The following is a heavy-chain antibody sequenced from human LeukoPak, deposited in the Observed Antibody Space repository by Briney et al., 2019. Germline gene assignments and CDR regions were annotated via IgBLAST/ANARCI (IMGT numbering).Heavy chain of an antibody. CDR2: IQYDGSNQ. CDR3: ARLDASRREGYNSNYFDY. J-gene: IGHJ4*02. V-gene: IGHV3-30*02. D-gene: IGHD5-24*01. CDR1: GFLFSSYG. Sequence: GGSLRLSCAASGFLFSSYGMHWVRQAPGKGLEWVAFIQYDGSNQYYADSVKGRFTISRDNSKNTLYLQMNSLRVEDTAVYYCARLDASRREGYNSNYFDYWGQGTLVTVSS.